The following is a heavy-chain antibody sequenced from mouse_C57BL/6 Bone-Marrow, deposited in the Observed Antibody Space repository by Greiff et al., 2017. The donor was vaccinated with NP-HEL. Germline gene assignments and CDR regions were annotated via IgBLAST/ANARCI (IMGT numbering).Heavy chain of an antibody. CDR3: AREGLAHFDY. CDR1: FYTFTIYF. Sequence: QLQQPGAALVMPFSSFPLSFTSSFYTFTIYFIHFFNQSPGQGLEWIGEIDPSDSYTNYNQKFKGKSTLTVDKSSSTAYMQLSSLTSEDSAVYYCAREGLAHFDYWGQGTTLTVSS. J-gene: IGHJ2*01. CDR2: IDPSDSYT. D-gene: IGHD3-3*01. V-gene: IGHV1-69*01.